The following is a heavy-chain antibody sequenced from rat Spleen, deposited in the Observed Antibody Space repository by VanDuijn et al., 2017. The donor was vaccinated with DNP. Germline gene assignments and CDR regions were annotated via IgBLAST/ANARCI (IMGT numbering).Heavy chain of an antibody. CDR1: AYSITTNY. D-gene: IGHD1-11*01. CDR3: TRGDYGGFSHWFTH. V-gene: IGHV3-3*01. J-gene: IGHJ3*01. CDR2: INSAGST. Sequence: EVQLQESGPGLVKPSQSLSLTCSVTAYSITTNYWGWIRKFPRNKLEWMGFINSAGSTNHNPSLKSRISITRDTSKNQFFLQVNSVTTEDTATYYCTRGDYGGFSHWFTHWGQGTLVTVSS.